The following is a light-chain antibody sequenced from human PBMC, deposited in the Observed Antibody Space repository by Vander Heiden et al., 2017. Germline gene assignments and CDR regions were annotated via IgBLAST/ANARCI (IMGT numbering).Light chain of an antibody. CDR1: QSISSSY. Sequence: EIVLTQSPGTLSLSPGERATLSCRFSQSISSSYLAWYQQKPGQPPRLLIYGASNRATDFPDRFSGSGSGTDFTLTISSLEPEDFAMYYCHQYYDSPFTFGHGSKVDVK. CDR3: HQYYDSPFT. V-gene: IGKV3-20*01. CDR2: GAS. J-gene: IGKJ3*01.